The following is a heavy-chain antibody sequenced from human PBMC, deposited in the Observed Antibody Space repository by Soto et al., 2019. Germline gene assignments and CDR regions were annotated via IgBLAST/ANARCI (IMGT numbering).Heavy chain of an antibody. V-gene: IGHV1-69*13. CDR1: GGSFSNYA. D-gene: IGHD6-19*01. CDR2: IIPIFGTA. Sequence: GASVKVSCKASGGSFSNYAISWVRQAPGQGLEWMGGIIPIFGTANYAQKFQGRVTITADESTSTAYMDLRSRRSDDTAVYYCARISSASSGWLPDYWGQGTLVTAPQ. CDR3: ARISSASSGWLPDY. J-gene: IGHJ4*02.